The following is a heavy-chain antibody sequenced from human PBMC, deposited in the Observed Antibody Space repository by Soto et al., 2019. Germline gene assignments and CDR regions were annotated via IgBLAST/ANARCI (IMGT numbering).Heavy chain of an antibody. Sequence: SETLSLTCTVSGDSISSYYWSWIRQPAGKGMEWIGRIHTTENTNYNPSLKSRVTMSIDTSNNQFSLKLTSLTAADTAVYYCARALSSAAGLYFDYWGQGTLVTVS. D-gene: IGHD6-13*01. CDR3: ARALSSAAGLYFDY. V-gene: IGHV4-4*07. CDR2: IHTTENT. J-gene: IGHJ4*02. CDR1: GDSISSYY.